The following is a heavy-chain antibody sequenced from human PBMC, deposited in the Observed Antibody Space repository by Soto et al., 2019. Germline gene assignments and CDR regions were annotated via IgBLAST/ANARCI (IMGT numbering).Heavy chain of an antibody. CDR1: GDSVTSGSYY. D-gene: IGHD7-27*01. V-gene: IGHV4-61*03. J-gene: IGHJ6*02. CDR2: ISYTGRT. CDR3: AREWGLLPYYVMNV. Sequence: PSETLSLTCIVSGDSVTSGSYYWTSLRQPPGKGLEWIGYISYTGRTKYNPSLQSRVTISVDTSKNDFSLNLSSVTAADTAVYFCAREWGLLPYYVMNVWGHGTAVTVSS.